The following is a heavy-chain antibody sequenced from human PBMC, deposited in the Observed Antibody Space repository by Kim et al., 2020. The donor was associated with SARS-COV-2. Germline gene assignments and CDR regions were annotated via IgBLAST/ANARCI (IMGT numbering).Heavy chain of an antibody. CDR3: AVIAVAGRSY. Sequence: SNYNPSLKSRVTISVDTSKNQVSLKLSSVTAADTAVYYCAVIAVAGRSYWGQGTLVTVSS. J-gene: IGHJ4*02. CDR2: S. D-gene: IGHD6-19*01. V-gene: IGHV4-59*01.